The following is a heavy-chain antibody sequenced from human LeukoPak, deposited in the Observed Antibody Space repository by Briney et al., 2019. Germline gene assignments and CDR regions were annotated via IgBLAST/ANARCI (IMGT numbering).Heavy chain of an antibody. CDR2: VSYSGST. V-gene: IGHV4-59*01. Sequence: KTSETLSLTCIVSGGSISNYYWSWLRQPPGKGLEWIGYVSYSGSTDYNPSLKSRVTISVDTSKNQFSLRLNSVTAADTAVYYCARGRVRWLQWVHDAFDIWGQGTMVTVSS. CDR3: ARGRVRWLQWVHDAFDI. J-gene: IGHJ3*02. CDR1: GGSISNYY. D-gene: IGHD5-24*01.